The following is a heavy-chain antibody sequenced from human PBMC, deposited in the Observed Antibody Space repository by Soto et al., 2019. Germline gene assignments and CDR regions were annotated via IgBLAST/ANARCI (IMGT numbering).Heavy chain of an antibody. CDR1: GDSIRSGGHY. Sequence: QVQLQESGPGLVKPSQTLSLTCTVSGDSIRSGGHYWTWIRQHPGKGLEWIGYISNTGSTYYNPSLKSRLNILLGTSHNQFSLRLSSVTAADTAMYYCAREGDRYYDTSGYFVAWFAPWGPGILVTVSS. D-gene: IGHD3-22*01. CDR3: AREGDRYYDTSGYFVAWFAP. V-gene: IGHV4-31*03. J-gene: IGHJ5*02. CDR2: ISNTGST.